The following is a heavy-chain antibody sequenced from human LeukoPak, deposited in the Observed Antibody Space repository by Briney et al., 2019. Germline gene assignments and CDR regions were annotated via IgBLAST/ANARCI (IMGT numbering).Heavy chain of an antibody. CDR2: IYYSGST. D-gene: IGHD3-9*01. CDR1: GGSISSYY. CDR3: ARHVRNYDILTGYQYYYGMDV. J-gene: IGHJ6*02. Sequence: SETLSLTCTVSGGSISSYYWSWIRQPPGKGLEWIGYIYYSGSTNYNPSLKSRVTISVDTSKNQFSLKLSSVTAADTAVYYCARHVRNYDILTGYQYYYGMDVRGQGTTVTVSS. V-gene: IGHV4-59*08.